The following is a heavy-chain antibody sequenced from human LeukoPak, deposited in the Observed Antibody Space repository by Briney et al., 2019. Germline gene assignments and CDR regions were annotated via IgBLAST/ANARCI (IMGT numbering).Heavy chain of an antibody. CDR2: INPNSGDT. V-gene: IGHV1-2*02. J-gene: IGHJ3*02. Sequence: GASVKVSCKASGYTFTGYYMHWVRQAPGQGLEWMGWINPNSGDTNYSQKFQGRVSMTRETSVNTAYMELSRLTSDDTAVYYCARDLYSSGWTDAFDIWGQGTMVTVSS. D-gene: IGHD6-19*01. CDR3: ARDLYSSGWTDAFDI. CDR1: GYTFTGYY.